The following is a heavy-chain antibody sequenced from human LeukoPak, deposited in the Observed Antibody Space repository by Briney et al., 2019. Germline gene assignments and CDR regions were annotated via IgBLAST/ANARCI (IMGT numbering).Heavy chain of an antibody. CDR3: ARAGAAAGTFWLDY. J-gene: IGHJ4*02. Sequence: GASVTVSCKASGYTFTSYGISWVRQAPGQGLEWMGWISAYNGNTNYAQKLQGRVTMTTDTSTSTAYMELRSLRSDDTAVYYCARAGAAAGTFWLDYWGQGTLVTVSS. D-gene: IGHD6-13*01. CDR1: GYTFTSYG. CDR2: ISAYNGNT. V-gene: IGHV1-18*01.